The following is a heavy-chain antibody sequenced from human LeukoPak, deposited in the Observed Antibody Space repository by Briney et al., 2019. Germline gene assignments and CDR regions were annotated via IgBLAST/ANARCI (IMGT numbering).Heavy chain of an antibody. CDR2: ITGSSSFI. D-gene: IGHD3-22*01. J-gene: IGHJ5*02. CDR1: GLTFSTYS. CDR3: AGNYDSSDYGYNWFDP. Sequence: GGSLRLSCAASGLTFSTYSMNWVRQAPGKGLEWVSSITGSSSFIYYADSVKGRFTISRDNAKNSLHLQMNSLRAEDTAVCYCAGNYDSSDYGYNWFDPWGQGTLVTVSS. V-gene: IGHV3-21*01.